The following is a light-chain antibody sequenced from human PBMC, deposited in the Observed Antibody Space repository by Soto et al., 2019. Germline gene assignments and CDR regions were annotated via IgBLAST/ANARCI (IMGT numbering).Light chain of an antibody. J-gene: IGKJ2*01. V-gene: IGKV1-39*01. Sequence: DVQMTQSPSSLSASVGDRVTITCRASQSISSYLNWYHQKPGKAPKLLSYAASSLQNGAPSTFSGSGSGRDFTLTISSLQPEDFATYYCQRSYSTPTFGQGTKLEIK. CDR1: QSISSY. CDR2: AAS. CDR3: QRSYSTPT.